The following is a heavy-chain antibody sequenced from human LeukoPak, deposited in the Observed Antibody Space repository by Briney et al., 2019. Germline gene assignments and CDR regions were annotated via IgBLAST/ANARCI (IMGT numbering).Heavy chain of an antibody. CDR1: GFTFSSYG. J-gene: IGHJ4*02. CDR2: ISYDGSNK. D-gene: IGHD5-12*01. V-gene: IGHV3-30*18. CDR3: AKDRREWIVATAIDY. Sequence: PGGSLRLSCAASGFTFSSYGMHWVRQAPGKGLEWVAVISYDGSNKYYADSVKGRFTISRDNSKNTLYLRMNSLRAEDTAVYYCAKDRREWIVATAIDYWGQGTLVTVSS.